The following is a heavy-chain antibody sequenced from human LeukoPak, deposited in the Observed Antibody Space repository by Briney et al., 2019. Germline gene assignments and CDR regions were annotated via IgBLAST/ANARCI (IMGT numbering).Heavy chain of an antibody. CDR3: AHTGYTYGYPFDY. Sequence: SGPTLVKPTQTHTLTLTFSWFAMSTSGVGVVCIRHPPGKALEWLALIFWDENKRYSPSMKSSITLTRDTAKNQLVFPMTNMDAVDSARYYCAHTGYTYGYPFDYWGQGTLVTVSS. J-gene: IGHJ4*02. CDR1: WFAMSTSGVG. CDR2: IFWDENK. V-gene: IGHV2-5*02. D-gene: IGHD5-18*01.